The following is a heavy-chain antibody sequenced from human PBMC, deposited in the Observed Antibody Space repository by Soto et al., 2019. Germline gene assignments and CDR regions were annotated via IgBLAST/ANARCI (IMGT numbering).Heavy chain of an antibody. Sequence: QITLKESGPTLVKPTQTLTLTCTFSGFSLSTSGLGVGWIRQPPGKALEWLALIYWNDDERYSPSLKSRLTITKDTSKNQVVLTMTNIDPVDTATYYCAHSEGISGYERKPFDYWGQGTLVTVSS. CDR2: IYWNDDE. CDR3: AHSEGISGYERKPFDY. D-gene: IGHD5-12*01. V-gene: IGHV2-5*01. J-gene: IGHJ4*02. CDR1: GFSLSTSGLG.